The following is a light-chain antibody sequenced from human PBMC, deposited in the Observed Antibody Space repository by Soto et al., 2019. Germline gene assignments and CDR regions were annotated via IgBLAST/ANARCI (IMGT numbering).Light chain of an antibody. J-gene: IGLJ3*02. V-gene: IGLV1-47*02. CDR1: SSNIGSNY. CDR3: AAWDDSLSGGV. CDR2: SNN. Sequence: QSVLTQPPSASGTPGQRVTISCSGSSSNIGSNYVYWYQQLPGTAPKLLIYSNNQRPSGVPDRFSGSKSGTSASLAISGLRSEDEADYYCAAWDDSLSGGVLGGGTKVTVL.